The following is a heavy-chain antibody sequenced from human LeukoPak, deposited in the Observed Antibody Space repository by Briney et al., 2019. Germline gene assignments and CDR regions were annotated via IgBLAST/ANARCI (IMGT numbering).Heavy chain of an antibody. CDR1: GFTFSSYE. J-gene: IGHJ4*02. CDR2: ISSSGSTI. CDR3: ARAGYYDSSGNDY. Sequence: GGSLRLSCAASGFTFSSYEMNWVRQAPGKGLEWVSYISSSGSTIYYADSVKGRFTISRDNAKNSLYLQMNSLRAEDTAVYYCARAGYYDSSGNDYWGQGTLVTVSS. D-gene: IGHD3-22*01. V-gene: IGHV3-48*03.